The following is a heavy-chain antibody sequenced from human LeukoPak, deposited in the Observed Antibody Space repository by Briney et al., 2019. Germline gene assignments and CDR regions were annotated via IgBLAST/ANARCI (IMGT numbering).Heavy chain of an antibody. V-gene: IGHV1-69*05. Sequence: SVKVSCKASGGTFSSNAISWVRQAPGQGLEWMGGIIPIFGTANYAQKFQGRVTITTDESTSTAYMELSSLRSEDTAVYYCARDARRIAARPGGHYYYYYYMDVWGKGTTVTVSS. CDR2: IIPIFGTA. CDR3: ARDARRIAARPGGHYYYYYYMDV. D-gene: IGHD6-6*01. J-gene: IGHJ6*03. CDR1: GGTFSSNA.